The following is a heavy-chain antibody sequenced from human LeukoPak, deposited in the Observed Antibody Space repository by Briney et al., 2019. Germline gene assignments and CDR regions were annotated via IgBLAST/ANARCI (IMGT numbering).Heavy chain of an antibody. Sequence: SETLSLTCTVSGGSISSSSYYWGWIRQPPGKGLEWIGSIYYSGGTYYNPSLKSRVTISVDTSKNQFSLKLSSVTAADTAVYYCARDYYGSGSYPFDYWGQGTLVTVSS. CDR1: GGSISSSSYY. V-gene: IGHV4-39*02. CDR3: ARDYYGSGSYPFDY. J-gene: IGHJ4*02. D-gene: IGHD3-10*01. CDR2: IYYSGGT.